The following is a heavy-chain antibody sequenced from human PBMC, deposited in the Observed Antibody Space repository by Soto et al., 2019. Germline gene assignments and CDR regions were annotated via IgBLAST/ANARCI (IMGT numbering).Heavy chain of an antibody. CDR1: RYAFTDYY. CDR3: TREEIENSDGLDDAFEI. D-gene: IGHD5-18*01. CDR2: MNPKSGGA. Sequence: SVKVSDKTSRYAFTDYYTPWGRQAPVQGLEWMGWMNPKSGGAYFSQKFQGRVTLTRDTSIGTAYIEVNRLTSDDTAVYFCTREEIENSDGLDDAFEIWGQGTTVTVSS. J-gene: IGHJ3*02. V-gene: IGHV1-2*02.